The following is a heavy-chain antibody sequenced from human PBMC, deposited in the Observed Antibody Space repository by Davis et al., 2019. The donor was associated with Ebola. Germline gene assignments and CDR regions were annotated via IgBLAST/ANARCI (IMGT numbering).Heavy chain of an antibody. Sequence: LKISCAASGFTFSAYHMNWVRQAPGKGLEWVANIRDSEVTYYADSVKGRFTISRDNSKSTLYLQMDSLRAEDTALYYCAKEPSSGYAFDIWGQGTMVTVSS. D-gene: IGHD3-22*01. CDR3: AKEPSSGYAFDI. V-gene: IGHV3-23*01. J-gene: IGHJ3*02. CDR1: GFTFSAYH. CDR2: IRDSEVT.